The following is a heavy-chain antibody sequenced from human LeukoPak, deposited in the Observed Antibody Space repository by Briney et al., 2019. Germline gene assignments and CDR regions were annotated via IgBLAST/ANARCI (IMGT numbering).Heavy chain of an antibody. CDR3: ARDSFNYYDSSGYYGAFDI. V-gene: IGHV4-38-2*02. CDR2: LYHSGST. Sequence: SETLSLTCTVSGYSISSGFYWGCIRQPPGKGLEWIGSLYHSGSTYCSPSLKSRITISLDTSKNQFSLKLSSVTAADTAVYYCARDSFNYYDSSGYYGAFDIWGQGTMVTVSS. CDR1: GYSISSGFY. J-gene: IGHJ3*02. D-gene: IGHD3-22*01.